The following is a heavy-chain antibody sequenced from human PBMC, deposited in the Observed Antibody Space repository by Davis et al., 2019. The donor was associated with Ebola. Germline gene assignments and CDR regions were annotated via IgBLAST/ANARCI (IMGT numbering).Heavy chain of an antibody. CDR1: GFIFSNYW. J-gene: IGHJ4*02. V-gene: IGHV3-74*01. D-gene: IGHD2-2*01. CDR3: ARVEHCSSTSCYLGGFDY. Sequence: PGGSLRLSCAASGFIFSNYWIHWVRQAPGKGLVWVSRINSDGTRIDYADSVKGRFTISRDNAKHTLYLDMTSLSAEDTAVYYCARVEHCSSTSCYLGGFDYWGQGTLVTVSS. CDR2: INSDGTRI.